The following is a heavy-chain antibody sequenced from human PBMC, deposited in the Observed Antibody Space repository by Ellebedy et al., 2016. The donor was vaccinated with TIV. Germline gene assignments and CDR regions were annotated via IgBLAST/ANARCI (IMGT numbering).Heavy chain of an antibody. J-gene: IGHJ3*02. CDR3: ARILPVSYSTAFDI. CDR2: IYSSGLN. D-gene: IGHD6-13*01. V-gene: IGHV4-39*07. Sequence: MPSETLSLTCTVSGGSIKSDPYYWGWIRQPQGKGLEWIGSIYSSGLNFSSPSLKSRVTISVDTSTNQFSLNLSSVTAADTAVYFCARILPVSYSTAFDIWGLGTMVTISS. CDR1: GGSIKSDPYY.